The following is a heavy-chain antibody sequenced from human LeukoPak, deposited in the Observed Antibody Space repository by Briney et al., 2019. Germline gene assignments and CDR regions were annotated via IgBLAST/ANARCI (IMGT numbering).Heavy chain of an antibody. CDR2: INPNSGGT. Sequence: ASVKVSCKASGYTFSGYYMHWVRQAPGQGLEWMGWINPNSGGTNYAQKFQGRVTMTRDTSIRKAYMELSRLRSDDTAVYYCAGERVVGALSSALDYWGQGTLVTVSS. CDR3: AGERVVGALSSALDY. CDR1: GYTFSGYY. V-gene: IGHV1-2*02. D-gene: IGHD1-26*01. J-gene: IGHJ4*02.